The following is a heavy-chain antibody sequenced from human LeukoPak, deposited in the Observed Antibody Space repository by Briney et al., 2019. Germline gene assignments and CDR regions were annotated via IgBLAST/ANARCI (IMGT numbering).Heavy chain of an antibody. D-gene: IGHD5-12*01. V-gene: IGHV3-48*01. CDR3: ARDHRYAFDN. Sequence: GGSLRLSCAASGFNFIDYSMNWVRQAPGKGLEWISYIGISSGNTEYADSVKGRFTISRDKARNSLYLQMNSLRVEDTAVYYCARDHRYAFDNWGHGTLVTVSS. CDR2: IGISSGNT. J-gene: IGHJ4*01. CDR1: GFNFIDYS.